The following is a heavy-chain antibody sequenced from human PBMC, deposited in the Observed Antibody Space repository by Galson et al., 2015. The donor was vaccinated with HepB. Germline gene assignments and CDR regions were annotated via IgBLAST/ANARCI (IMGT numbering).Heavy chain of an antibody. CDR3: ARGGSSGWYSPLDY. Sequence: TCAVYGGSFSSYYWSWIRQPPGKGLEWIGEINHSGSTNYNPSLKSRVTISVDTSKNQFSLKLSSVTAADTAVYYCARGGSSGWYSPLDYWGQGTLVTVSS. J-gene: IGHJ4*02. CDR2: INHSGST. V-gene: IGHV4-34*01. D-gene: IGHD6-19*01. CDR1: GGSFSSYY.